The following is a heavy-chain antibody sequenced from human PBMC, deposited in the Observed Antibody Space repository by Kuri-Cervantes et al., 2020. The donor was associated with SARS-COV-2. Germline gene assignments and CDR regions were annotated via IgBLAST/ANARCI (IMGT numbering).Heavy chain of an antibody. V-gene: IGHV1-2*02. CDR3: ALGVPAAPFDY. CDR2: INPNSGGT. Sequence: ASVKVSCKASGYTFTGYYMHWVRQAPGQGLEWMGWINPNSGGTNYAQKFQGRVTMTRDTSTSTVYMELSSLRSEDTAVYYCALGVPAAPFDYWGQGTLVTVSS. CDR1: GYTFTGYY. D-gene: IGHD2-2*01. J-gene: IGHJ4*02.